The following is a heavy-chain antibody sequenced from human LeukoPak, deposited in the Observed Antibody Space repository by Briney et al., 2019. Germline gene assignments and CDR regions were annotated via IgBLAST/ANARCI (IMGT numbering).Heavy chain of an antibody. CDR1: GFTFSGYW. CDR3: ARGDYDTAMVDY. J-gene: IGHJ4*02. Sequence: GSLRLSCAASGFTFSGYWMTWVRQAPGKGLEWVANIKRDGSEKYYVDSVKGRSTISRDNAKNSLYLQMNSLRAEDTAVYYCARGDYDTAMVDYWGQGTLVTVSS. V-gene: IGHV3-7*01. D-gene: IGHD5-18*01. CDR2: IKRDGSEK.